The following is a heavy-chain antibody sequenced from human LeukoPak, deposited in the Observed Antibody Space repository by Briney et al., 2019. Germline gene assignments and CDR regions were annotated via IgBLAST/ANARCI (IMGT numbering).Heavy chain of an antibody. D-gene: IGHD6-19*01. V-gene: IGHV4-30-2*01. CDR1: GGSISSGGYY. CDR3: ARGGAVAGLDP. Sequence: SETLSLTCTVSGGSISSGGYYWSWIRQPPGKGLEWIGYIYHSGSTYYNPSLKSRVTISVDRSKNQFSLKLSSVTAADTAVYYCARGGAVAGLDPWGQGTLVTVSS. J-gene: IGHJ5*02. CDR2: IYHSGST.